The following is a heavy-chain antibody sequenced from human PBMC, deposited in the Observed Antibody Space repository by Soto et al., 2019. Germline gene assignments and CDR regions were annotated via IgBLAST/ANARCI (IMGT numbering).Heavy chain of an antibody. Sequence: QVQLQESGPGVVKPSQTLSLTCTVSGGSIRNGNYYWSWIRQLPGTGLEWIGNIYYIGTTSYNPPLKSRVTISIDTSKNQFALKRRSVVAADTSNYDCAKNGTNLHWFDPWGQGTLVTVSS. CDR3: AKNGTNLHWFDP. V-gene: IGHV4-31*03. CDR2: IYYIGTT. D-gene: IGHD1-26*01. CDR1: GGSIRNGNYY. J-gene: IGHJ5*02.